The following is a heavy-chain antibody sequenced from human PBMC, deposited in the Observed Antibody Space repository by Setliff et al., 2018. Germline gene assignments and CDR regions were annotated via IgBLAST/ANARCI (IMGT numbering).Heavy chain of an antibody. CDR1: GFTFRTFS. Sequence: PGGSLSLSCAASGFTFRTFSMHWVRQAPGKGLEWVSSISPDSIHIYYADSVKGRLTISRDNAWDSLYLQMNSLGAEDTAVYYCARSPANGGHDAFDIWGRGTMVTVSS. CDR2: ISPDSIHI. V-gene: IGHV3-21*01. J-gene: IGHJ3*02. CDR3: ARSPANGGHDAFDI. D-gene: IGHD6-25*01.